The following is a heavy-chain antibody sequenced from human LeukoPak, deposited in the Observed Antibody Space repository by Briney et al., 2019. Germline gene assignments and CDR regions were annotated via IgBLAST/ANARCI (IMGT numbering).Heavy chain of an antibody. CDR3: ARGLRYYYGSGSRSNWFDP. CDR2: INHSGST. J-gene: IGHJ5*02. CDR1: GGSFSGYY. Sequence: PSETLSLTCAVYGGSFSGYYWSWIRQPPGKGLEWIGEINHSGSTNYNPSLKSRVTMSVDTSKNQFSLKLSSVTAADTAVYYCARGLRYYYGSGSRSNWFDPWGQGTLVTVSS. D-gene: IGHD3-10*01. V-gene: IGHV4-34*01.